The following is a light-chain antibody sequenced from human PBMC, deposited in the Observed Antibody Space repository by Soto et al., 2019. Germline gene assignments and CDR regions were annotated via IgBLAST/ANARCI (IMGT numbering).Light chain of an antibody. CDR1: QSVGNH. CDR3: QQYGSSPWT. CDR2: GAS. J-gene: IGKJ1*01. V-gene: IGKV3-20*01. Sequence: EIVLTQSPGTLSLSPGERATLSCGASQSVGNHLAWYQQKPGQAPRLLIYGASSRATGIPDRFSGSGSGTDFTLTISRLEPEDFAVYYCQQYGSSPWTFGQGTKVDI.